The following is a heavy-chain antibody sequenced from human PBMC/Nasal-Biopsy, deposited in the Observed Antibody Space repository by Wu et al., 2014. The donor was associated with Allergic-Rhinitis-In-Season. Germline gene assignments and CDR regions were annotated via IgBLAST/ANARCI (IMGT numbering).Heavy chain of an antibody. CDR3: ATERGGY. CDR1: GFAFSNYR. V-gene: IGHV3-21*04. J-gene: IGHJ4*02. D-gene: IGHD2-15*01. Sequence: LRLSCAASGFAFSNYRMNWVRQAPGKRLEWVSYITNTGSYISYADSVKGRFIISRDNAKNSLYLQMNSLRAEDTAMYYCATERGGYWGQGTLVTVSS. CDR2: ITNTGSYI.